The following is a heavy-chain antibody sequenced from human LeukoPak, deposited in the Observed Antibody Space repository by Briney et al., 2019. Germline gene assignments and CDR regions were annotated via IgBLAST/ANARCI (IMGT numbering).Heavy chain of an antibody. Sequence: PGGSLRLSCAASGFSFSASSMSWIRQPPGKGLEWIGEINHSGSTNYNPSLKSRVTISVDTSKNQLSLKLSSVTAADTAVYYCARHPSGSRHRFDYWGQGTLVTVSS. D-gene: IGHD1-26*01. CDR1: GFSFSASS. V-gene: IGHV4-34*01. CDR3: ARHPSGSRHRFDY. J-gene: IGHJ4*02. CDR2: INHSGST.